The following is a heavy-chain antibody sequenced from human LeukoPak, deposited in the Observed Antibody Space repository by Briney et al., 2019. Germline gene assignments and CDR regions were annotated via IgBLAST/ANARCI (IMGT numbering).Heavy chain of an antibody. D-gene: IGHD3-3*01. CDR1: GGTFSSYT. CDR2: IIPILGIA. CDR3: AGFSGGDFWSGYLDY. J-gene: IGHJ4*02. Sequence: ASVRVSCKASGGTFSSYTISWVRQAPGQGLEWMGRIIPILGIANYAQKFQGRVTITADKSTSTAYMELSSLRSEDTAVYYCAGFSGGDFWSGYLDYWGQGTLVTVSS. V-gene: IGHV1-69*02.